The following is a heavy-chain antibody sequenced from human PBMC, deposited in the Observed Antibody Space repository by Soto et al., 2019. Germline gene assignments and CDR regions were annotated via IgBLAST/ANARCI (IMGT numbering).Heavy chain of an antibody. D-gene: IGHD2-8*01. CDR1: GGSISSSSYY. CDR2: IYYSGST. V-gene: IGHV4-39*01. J-gene: IGHJ4*02. Sequence: PSETLSLTCAVSGGSISSSSYYWGWIRQPPGKGLEWIGSIYYSGSTYYNPSLKSRVTISVDTSKNQFSLKLSSVTAADTAVYYCARGTCCTNGVCYLRQGAFFDYWGQGTLVTVSS. CDR3: ARGTCCTNGVCYLRQGAFFDY.